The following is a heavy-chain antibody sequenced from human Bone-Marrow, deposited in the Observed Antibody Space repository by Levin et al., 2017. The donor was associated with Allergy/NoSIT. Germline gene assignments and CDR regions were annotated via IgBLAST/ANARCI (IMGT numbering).Heavy chain of an antibody. D-gene: IGHD3-3*02. V-gene: IGHV3-30-3*01. CDR1: GFTFRNYA. CDR2: ISNDGNNK. Sequence: GESLKISCAASGFTFRNYAVHWVRQAPGKGLEWVARISNDGNNKYYADSVKGRFTISRDNSKNTLDLQMNSLRVEDTALYHCARGNRSFDFQHWGQGTLVTVSS. J-gene: IGHJ1*01. CDR3: ARGNRSFDFQH.